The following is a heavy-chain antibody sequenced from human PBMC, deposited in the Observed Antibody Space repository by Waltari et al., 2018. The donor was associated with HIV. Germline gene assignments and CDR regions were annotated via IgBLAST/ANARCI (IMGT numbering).Heavy chain of an antibody. CDR2: IRDRPHSYTT. D-gene: IGHD2-21*01. V-gene: IGHV3-72*01. J-gene: IGHJ4*02. CDR1: GLSFSECY. CDR3: ARGDQVI. Sequence: EVQLVESGGGLVQPGGSLRLSCAASGLSFSECYMDWVRQAPGKGLEVVARIRDRPHSYTTEYAASVQGRFSISRDDSRNSLYLQMNSLKTEDTAVYYCARGDQVIWGQGTLVTVSS.